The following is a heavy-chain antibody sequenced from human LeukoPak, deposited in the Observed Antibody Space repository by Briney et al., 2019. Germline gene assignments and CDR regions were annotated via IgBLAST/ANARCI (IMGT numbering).Heavy chain of an antibody. J-gene: IGHJ2*01. CDR1: GFSFSRYS. CDR2: ISSSATYI. CDR3: ARDAFDL. Sequence: GGSLRLSCAASGFSFSRYSMNCVRQAPGKGLEWVSSISSSATYIYYADSLKGRFTISRDNAKNSLYLHMNSLRAEDTAVYYCARDAFDLWGRGTLVTVSS. V-gene: IGHV3-21*01.